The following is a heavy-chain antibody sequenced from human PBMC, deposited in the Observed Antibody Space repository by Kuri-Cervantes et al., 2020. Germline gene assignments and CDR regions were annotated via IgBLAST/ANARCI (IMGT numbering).Heavy chain of an antibody. J-gene: IGHJ4*02. V-gene: IGHV3-23*01. D-gene: IGHD2-2*01. CDR2: ISGSGGST. Sequence: GGSLRLSCAASGFTFSSYAMSWVRQAPGKGLEWVSAISGSGGSTYYADSVKGRFTISRDNAKNSLYLQMNSLRAEDTAVYYCARAGGYCSSTSCRLDYWGQGTLVTVSS. CDR1: GFTFSSYA. CDR3: ARAGGYCSSTSCRLDY.